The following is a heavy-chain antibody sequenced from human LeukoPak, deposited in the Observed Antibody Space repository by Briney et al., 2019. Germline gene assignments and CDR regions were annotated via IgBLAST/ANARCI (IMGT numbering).Heavy chain of an antibody. V-gene: IGHV3-30*18. Sequence: AGGSLRLSCAASGFTFSHYAMHWVRQAPGKGLERVAVISFDGTNKFYADSVKGRFTISRDNSKNALYLQMNSLRAEDTAVYYCAKGGYYERPWYFDYWGQGTLVTVSS. D-gene: IGHD3-22*01. CDR3: AKGGYYERPWYFDY. CDR2: ISFDGTNK. J-gene: IGHJ4*02. CDR1: GFTFSHYA.